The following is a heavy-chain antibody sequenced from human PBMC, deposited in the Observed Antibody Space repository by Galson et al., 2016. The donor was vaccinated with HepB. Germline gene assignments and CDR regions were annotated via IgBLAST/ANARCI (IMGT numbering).Heavy chain of an antibody. J-gene: IGHJ4*02. Sequence: SLRLSCAASGFTFSTSAISWVRQAPGQGLEWVSAISSTSHSTYYADSVKGRFPISRDNTKNTLFLQMDSLNIDDTAVYYCAKGWSGPDSWGQGALVTVSS. V-gene: IGHV3-23*01. CDR1: GFTFSTSA. CDR2: ISSTSHST. CDR3: AKGWSGPDS. D-gene: IGHD3-3*01.